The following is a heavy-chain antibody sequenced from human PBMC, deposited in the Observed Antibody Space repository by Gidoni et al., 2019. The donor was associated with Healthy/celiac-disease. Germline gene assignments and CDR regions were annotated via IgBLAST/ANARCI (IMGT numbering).Heavy chain of an antibody. V-gene: IGHV1-69*02. CDR1: GGTFSSYT. J-gene: IGHJ2*01. CDR2: IIPILGIA. CDR3: ARGDSSGPSDL. Sequence: QVQLVQSGAEVKKPGSSVKVSCKASGGTFSSYTISWVRQAPGQGLEWMGRIIPILGIANYAQKFQGRVTITADKSTSTAYMELSSLRSEDTAVYYCARGDSSGPSDLWGRGTLVTVSS. D-gene: IGHD3-22*01.